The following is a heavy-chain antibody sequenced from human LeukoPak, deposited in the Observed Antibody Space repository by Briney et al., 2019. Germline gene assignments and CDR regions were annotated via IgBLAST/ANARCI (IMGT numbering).Heavy chain of an antibody. CDR3: ARGPYSSNWYVDY. V-gene: IGHV3-48*04. D-gene: IGHD6-13*01. CDR1: GFTFSSYN. J-gene: IGHJ4*02. Sequence: PGGSLRLSCAASGFTFSSYNMNWVRLAPGKGLEWISYISRTGNSIYYADSVKGRFTISRDSAKNSLYLQMNSLRAEDTAVYYCARGPYSSNWYVDYWGQGTLVTVAS. CDR2: ISRTGNSI.